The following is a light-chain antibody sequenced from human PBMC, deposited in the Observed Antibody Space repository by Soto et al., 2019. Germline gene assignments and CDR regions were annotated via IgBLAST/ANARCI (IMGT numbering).Light chain of an antibody. J-gene: IGLJ2*01. CDR1: SSDFGGYNY. V-gene: IGLV2-14*03. CDR3: SSLSSSSTLVV. Sequence: QSVLTQPASMSGSPGQSITISCTGTSSDFGGYNYVSWYRQHPGKAPKLMIYDVNNRPSGVSNRFSGSKSGNTASLTISGLQAEDEADYYCSSLSSSSTLVVVGGGTKLPVL. CDR2: DVN.